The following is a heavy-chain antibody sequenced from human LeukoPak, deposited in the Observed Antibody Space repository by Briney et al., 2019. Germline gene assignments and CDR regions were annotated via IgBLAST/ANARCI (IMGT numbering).Heavy chain of an antibody. CDR1: GGSISSSNW. CDR3: ARVAAVAGNDAFDI. J-gene: IGHJ3*02. CDR2: IYHSGST. Sequence: PSETLSLTCAVSGGSISSSNWWSWVRQPPGKGLEWIGEIYHSGSTNYNPSLKSRVTISVDKSKNQFSLKLSSVTAADTAVYYCARVAAVAGNDAFDIWGQGTMVTVSS. V-gene: IGHV4-4*02. D-gene: IGHD6-19*01.